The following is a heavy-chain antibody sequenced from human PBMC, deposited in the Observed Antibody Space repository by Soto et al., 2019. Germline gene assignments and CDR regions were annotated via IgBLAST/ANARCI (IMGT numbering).Heavy chain of an antibody. CDR1: GGSINYSSYY. Sequence: PSETLSLTCTVSGGSINYSSYYWAWIRQPPGKGLEWIGTVYYSGRTYYNPSLKSRVTISVDTSKNQFSLNLSPVTAADTAVYYCARVRGYYDSSGYPLTMFDYWGQGTLVTVSS. J-gene: IGHJ4*02. CDR3: ARVRGYYDSSGYPLTMFDY. V-gene: IGHV4-39*01. CDR2: VYYSGRT. D-gene: IGHD3-22*01.